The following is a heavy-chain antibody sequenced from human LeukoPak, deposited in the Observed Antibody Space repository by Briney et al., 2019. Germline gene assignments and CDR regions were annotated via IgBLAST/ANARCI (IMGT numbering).Heavy chain of an antibody. CDR2: ISSSSSYI. CDR1: GFTFSSYS. CDR3: AREVSGDGDY. J-gene: IGHJ4*02. D-gene: IGHD2-21*01. V-gene: IGHV3-21*01. Sequence: GGSLRLSCAAPGFTFSSYSMNWVRQAPGKGLEWVSSISSSSSYIYYADSVKGRFTISRDNAKNSLYLRMNSLRAEDTAVYYCAREVSGDGDYWGQGTLVTVSS.